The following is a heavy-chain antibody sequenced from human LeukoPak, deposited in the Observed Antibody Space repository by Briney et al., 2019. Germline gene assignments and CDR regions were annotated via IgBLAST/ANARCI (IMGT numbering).Heavy chain of an antibody. D-gene: IGHD6-13*01. CDR2: ISYDGGRR. J-gene: IGHJ4*02. Sequence: GGSLRLSCVASAFSISNSAMHWVRQPPGKGLEWVAVISYDGGRRYYADSVKGRFTISRDNSNNTLYLQMNSLRAEDTAVYYCAKDRETTSSGTFGNWGQGTLVTVSS. CDR3: AKDRETTSSGTFGN. V-gene: IGHV3-30-3*01. CDR1: AFSISNSA.